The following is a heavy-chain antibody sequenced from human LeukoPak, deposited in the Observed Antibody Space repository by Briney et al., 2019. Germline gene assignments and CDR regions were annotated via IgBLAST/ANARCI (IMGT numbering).Heavy chain of an antibody. CDR3: ARMPKHITILGVVAITPV. Sequence: SETLSLTCAVHGGSFSGYSWHWIRQSPGKGLEWIGEINRSGTTNYNESLKSRVTMSVDTSKIQFSLRLNSVTAADTAVYYCARMPKHITILGVVAITPVWGQGTLVSVSS. J-gene: IGHJ4*02. V-gene: IGHV4-34*01. CDR1: GGSFSGYS. D-gene: IGHD3-3*01. CDR2: INRSGTT.